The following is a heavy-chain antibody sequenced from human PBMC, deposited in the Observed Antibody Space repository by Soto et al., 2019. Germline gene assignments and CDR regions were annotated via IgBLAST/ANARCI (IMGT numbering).Heavy chain of an antibody. CDR3: ARAPPHSSGWSNAFDI. CDR1: GYTFTSYG. J-gene: IGHJ3*02. D-gene: IGHD6-19*01. CDR2: ISAYNGNT. Sequence: QVQLVQSGAEVKKPGASVKVSCKASGYTFTSYGISWVRQAPGQGLEWMGWISAYNGNTNYAQKLQGRGTMTPNTSTSTAYMELRSLRSDDTAVYYCARAPPHSSGWSNAFDIWGQGTMVTVSS. V-gene: IGHV1-18*01.